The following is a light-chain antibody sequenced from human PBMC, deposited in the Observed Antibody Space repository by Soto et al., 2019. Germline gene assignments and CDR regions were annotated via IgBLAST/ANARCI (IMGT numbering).Light chain of an antibody. CDR2: SNN. CDR3: ASWDDSLHGRG. J-gene: IGLJ3*02. CDR1: SSNIGGNS. V-gene: IGLV1-44*01. Sequence: QSVLTQAPSASGTPGQRVTISCSGSSSNIGGNSVSWYQQFPGTAPKLLMYSNNQRPSGVPDRFSGSKSGTSASLAISGLQSEDEADYYCASWDDSLHGRGFGGVTTLTLL.